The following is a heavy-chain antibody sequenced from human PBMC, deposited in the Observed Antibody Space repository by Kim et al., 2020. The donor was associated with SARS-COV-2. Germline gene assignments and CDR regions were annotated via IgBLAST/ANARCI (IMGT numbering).Heavy chain of an antibody. CDR2: IYYSGST. J-gene: IGHJ4*02. V-gene: IGHV4-39*01. D-gene: IGHD1-26*01. Sequence: SETLSLTCTVSGGSISSSSYYWGWIRQPPGKGLEWIGSIYYSGSTYYNPSRKSRVTISVDTSKNQFSLKLSSVTAADTAVYYCARQAAVGSPGYFDYWGQGTLVTVSS. CDR1: GGSISSSSYY. CDR3: ARQAAVGSPGYFDY.